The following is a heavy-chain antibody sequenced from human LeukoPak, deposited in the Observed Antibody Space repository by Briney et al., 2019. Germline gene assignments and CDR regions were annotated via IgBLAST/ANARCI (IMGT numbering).Heavy chain of an antibody. CDR1: GYTFTGYY. CDR2: INPNSGGT. CDR3: ARGGGYSGYVRFDY. Sequence: GASVKVSCKASGYTFTGYYIHWVGQAPGQGLEWMGWINPNSGGTNYAQKFQGRVTMTRDTSISTAHMELSRLRSDDTAVYYCARGGGYSGYVRFDYWGQGTLVTVSS. D-gene: IGHD5-12*01. J-gene: IGHJ4*02. V-gene: IGHV1-2*02.